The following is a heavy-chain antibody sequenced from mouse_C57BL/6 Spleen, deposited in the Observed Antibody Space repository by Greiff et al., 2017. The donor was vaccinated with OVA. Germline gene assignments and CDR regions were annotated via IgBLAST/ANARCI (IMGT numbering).Heavy chain of an antibody. CDR1: GYTFTSYW. CDR2: INPGNGGT. D-gene: IGHD1-1*01. J-gene: IGHJ1*03. V-gene: IGHV1-53*01. CDR3: ARLITTEVVPGFDV. Sequence: QVQLQQSGTELVKPGASVKLSCTASGYTFTSYWMHWVKQRPGQGLEWIGNINPGNGGTNYTEKFKSKATLTVDKSSSTASLQLSSLTSEDSAVYYGARLITTEVVPGFDVWGTGTTVTVSS.